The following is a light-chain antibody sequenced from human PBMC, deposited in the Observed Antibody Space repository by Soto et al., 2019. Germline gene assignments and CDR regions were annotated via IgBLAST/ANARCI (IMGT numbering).Light chain of an antibody. V-gene: IGLV1-44*01. J-gene: IGLJ1*01. CDR1: RSNIGSNN. CDR2: NSH. Sequence: QSVLTQPPSASGIPGQRVTISCSGSRSNIGSNNVNWYQQLPGTAPRLLTFNSHLRPSGVPDRFSGSKSGTSASLAISGLQSEDEGDYYCAAWDDSLDGYVFGTGTKLTVL. CDR3: AAWDDSLDGYV.